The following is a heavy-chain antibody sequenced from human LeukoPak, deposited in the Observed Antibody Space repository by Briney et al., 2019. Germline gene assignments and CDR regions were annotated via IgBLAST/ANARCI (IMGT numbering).Heavy chain of an antibody. J-gene: IGHJ3*02. CDR1: GGSFSGYY. D-gene: IGHD1-26*01. Sequence: SETLSLTCAVYGGSFSGYYWSWIRQPPGKGLEWIGEINHSGSTNYNPSLKSRVTISGDTSKHHFSLELRSVTAADTAVYYCAISGNYFSRDAFDIWGRGTMVTVSS. CDR2: INHSGST. V-gene: IGHV4-34*01. CDR3: AISGNYFSRDAFDI.